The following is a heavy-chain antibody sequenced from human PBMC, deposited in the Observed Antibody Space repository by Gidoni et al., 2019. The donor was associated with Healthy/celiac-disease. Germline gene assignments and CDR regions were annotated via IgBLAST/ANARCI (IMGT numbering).Heavy chain of an antibody. Sequence: QVQLVESGGGVVQPGRSLGLSCAASGFAFSSYGMHWVRQAPGKGLEWVAVISYDGSNKYYADSVKGRFTISRDNSKNTLYLQMNSLRAEDTAVYYCAKDIYSSSWYTFDYWGQGTLVTVSS. CDR3: AKDIYSSSWYTFDY. D-gene: IGHD6-13*01. V-gene: IGHV3-30*18. J-gene: IGHJ4*02. CDR2: ISYDGSNK. CDR1: GFAFSSYG.